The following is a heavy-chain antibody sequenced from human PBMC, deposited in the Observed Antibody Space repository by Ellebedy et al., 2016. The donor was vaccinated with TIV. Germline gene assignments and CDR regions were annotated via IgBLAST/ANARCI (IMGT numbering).Heavy chain of an antibody. CDR2: INHSGST. V-gene: IGHV4-34*01. CDR1: GGSFSGYY. Sequence: SETLSLXCAVYGGSFSGYYWSWIRQPPGKGLEWIGEINHSGSTNYNPSLKSRVTISVDTSKNQFSLKLSSVTAADTAVYYCARGRRYSSGYPYFDYWGQGTLVTVSS. CDR3: ARGRRYSSGYPYFDY. J-gene: IGHJ4*02. D-gene: IGHD3-22*01.